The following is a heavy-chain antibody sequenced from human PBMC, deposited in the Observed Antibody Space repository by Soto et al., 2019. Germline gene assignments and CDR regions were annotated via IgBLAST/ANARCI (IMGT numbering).Heavy chain of an antibody. V-gene: IGHV1-18*04. CDR2: ISAYTGKT. Sequence: QVQLVQSGAEVRKPGASVKVSCKASGYTFGSNAITWVRQAPGQGLEWMGWISAYTGKTNYAQKLQGRVTMTKDTSTGTAYMELRSLTSDDTAVYYCARSRWELPNWYLDLWGRGTLVTVSS. D-gene: IGHD2-15*01. J-gene: IGHJ2*01. CDR3: ARSRWELPNWYLDL. CDR1: GYTFGSNA.